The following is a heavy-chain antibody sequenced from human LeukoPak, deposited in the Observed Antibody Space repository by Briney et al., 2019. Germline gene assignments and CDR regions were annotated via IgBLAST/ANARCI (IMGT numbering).Heavy chain of an antibody. Sequence: GGSLRLSCAVSGFNFSGSAMHWVRQASGKGLEWVGRIRSKAKSYATAYAASVKGRFTISRDDSKNTAYLQMNSLKTEDTAVYYCSRLGWNYVDYWGQGTLVTVSS. D-gene: IGHD6-19*01. V-gene: IGHV3-73*01. CDR1: GFNFSGSA. J-gene: IGHJ4*02. CDR3: SRLGWNYVDY. CDR2: IRSKAKSYAT.